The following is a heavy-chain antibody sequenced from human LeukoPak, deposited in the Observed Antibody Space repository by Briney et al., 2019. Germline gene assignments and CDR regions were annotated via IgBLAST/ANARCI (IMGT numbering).Heavy chain of an antibody. CDR3: AKDWVASSWFNWFDP. CDR2: ISSSGSTI. J-gene: IGHJ5*02. Sequence: GGSLRLSCAASGFTFSDYYMSWIRQAPGKGLEWVSYISSSGSTIYYADSVKGRFTISRDNSKNTLYLQMNSLRAEDTAVYYCAKDWVASSWFNWFDPWGQGTLVTVSS. CDR1: GFTFSDYY. V-gene: IGHV3-11*01. D-gene: IGHD6-13*01.